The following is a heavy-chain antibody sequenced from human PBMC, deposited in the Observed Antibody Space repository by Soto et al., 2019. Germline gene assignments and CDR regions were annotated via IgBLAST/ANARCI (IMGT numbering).Heavy chain of an antibody. CDR3: ARGRYGDY. D-gene: IGHD1-1*01. V-gene: IGHV1-18*01. CDR2: ISAHNGNT. CDR1: GYTFTSYG. Sequence: QVHLVQSGAEVKKPGASVKVSCKGSGYTFTSYGITWVRQAPGQGLEGMGWISAHNGNTDYAQRLQGRVTVTRDTSTSTAYREQRSLRSDDTAVYYCARGRYGDYWGQGALVTVSS. J-gene: IGHJ4*02.